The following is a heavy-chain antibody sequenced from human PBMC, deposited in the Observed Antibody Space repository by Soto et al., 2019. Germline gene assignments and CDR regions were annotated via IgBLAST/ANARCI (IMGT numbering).Heavy chain of an antibody. Sequence: SETLSLTCTVSGGSISDYYWSWIRQPPGKGLEWIGYIYYTGSTNHNPSLKSRVTISVDTSKNQFSLKVSSVTAADTAVYYCARDPADRGDYFDYWGQGTLVTVSS. V-gene: IGHV4-59*12. D-gene: IGHD3-10*01. CDR2: IYYTGST. CDR1: GGSISDYY. CDR3: ARDPADRGDYFDY. J-gene: IGHJ4*02.